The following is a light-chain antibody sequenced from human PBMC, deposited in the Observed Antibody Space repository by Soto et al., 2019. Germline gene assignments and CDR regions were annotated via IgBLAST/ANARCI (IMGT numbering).Light chain of an antibody. CDR1: SSDFGGYNY. Sequence: QSALTQPASVSGSPGQSITISCTGTSSDFGGYNYVSWYQQHPGKAPKLMIYDVSNRPSGVSNRFSGSKSGNTASLTISGLQAEDEADYYCSSYTSSSTLVGFGGGTKLTVL. CDR2: DVS. J-gene: IGLJ2*01. V-gene: IGLV2-14*01. CDR3: SSYTSSSTLVG.